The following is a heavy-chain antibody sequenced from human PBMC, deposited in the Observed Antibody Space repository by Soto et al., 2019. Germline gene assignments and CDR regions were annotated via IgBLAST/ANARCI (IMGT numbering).Heavy chain of an antibody. J-gene: IGHJ6*03. Sequence: GGSLRLSCAASGFTFRSYGMHWVRQAPGKGLEWVAVIWYDGSNKYYADSVKGRFTISRDNSKNTLYLQMNSLRAEDTAVYYCARDQPPTYDYYYCMVVWGIGTTGTVA. CDR1: GFTFRSYG. CDR2: IWYDGSNK. CDR3: ARDQPPTYDYYYCMVV. V-gene: IGHV3-33*01.